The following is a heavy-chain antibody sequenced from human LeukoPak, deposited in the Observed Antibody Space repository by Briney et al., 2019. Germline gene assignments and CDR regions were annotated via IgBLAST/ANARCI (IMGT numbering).Heavy chain of an antibody. D-gene: IGHD3-3*01. CDR3: ARGTIFENSHYYMDV. CDR2: ISGSGGST. CDR1: GFTFSSYA. J-gene: IGHJ6*03. V-gene: IGHV3-23*01. Sequence: GGSLRLSCAASGFTFSSYAMSWVRQAPGKGLEWVSAISGSGGSTYYADSVKGRFTISRDNSKNTLYLQMNSLRAEDTAVYYCARGTIFENSHYYMDVWGKGTTVTVSS.